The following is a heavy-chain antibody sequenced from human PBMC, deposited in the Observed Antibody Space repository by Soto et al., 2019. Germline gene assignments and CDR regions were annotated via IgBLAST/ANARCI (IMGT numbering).Heavy chain of an antibody. Sequence: EVQMLESGGGLIQPGGSLRLSCAASGFTFSSYDMSWVRQGPGKGLEWVSTIGPRGASTYFADSVNGRFTISRDNSKNTAYLQMNSLRDDDTAVYYCARRPVSGTYSVYSFDYWGQGTLVTVSS. V-gene: IGHV3-23*01. CDR1: GFTFSSYD. CDR3: ARRPVSGTYSVYSFDY. D-gene: IGHD3-10*01. J-gene: IGHJ4*02. CDR2: IGPRGAST.